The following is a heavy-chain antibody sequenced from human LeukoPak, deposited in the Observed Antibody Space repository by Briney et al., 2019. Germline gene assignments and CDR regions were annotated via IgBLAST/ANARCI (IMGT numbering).Heavy chain of an antibody. V-gene: IGHV3-7*01. Sequence: GGSPRLSCAASGFTFSSYWMSWVRQAPGKGLEWVANIKQDGSEKYYVDSVKGRFTISRDNAKNSLYLQMNTLRAEDTAVYYCASYHVLRYFDYWGQGTLVTVSS. D-gene: IGHD3-9*01. CDR2: IKQDGSEK. CDR1: GFTFSSYW. J-gene: IGHJ4*02. CDR3: ASYHVLRYFDY.